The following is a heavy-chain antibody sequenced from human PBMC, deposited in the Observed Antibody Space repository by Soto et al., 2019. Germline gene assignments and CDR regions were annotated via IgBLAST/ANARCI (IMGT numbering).Heavy chain of an antibody. Sequence: WASVKVSCKASGFTFTSSAVQWVRQARGQRLEWIGWIVVGSGNTNYAQKFQERVTITRDMSTSTAYMELSSLRSEDTAVYYCAKDEASTKLYYYGSGSYYENWFDPWGQGTLVTVSS. CDR2: IVVGSGNT. J-gene: IGHJ5*02. V-gene: IGHV1-58*01. CDR3: AKDEASTKLYYYGSGSYYENWFDP. D-gene: IGHD3-10*01. CDR1: GFTFTSSA.